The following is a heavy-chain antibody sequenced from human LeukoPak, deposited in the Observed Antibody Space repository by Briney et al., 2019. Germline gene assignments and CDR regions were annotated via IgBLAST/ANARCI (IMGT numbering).Heavy chain of an antibody. Sequence: GRFTISRDNAKNSLYLQMNSLRDEDTAVYYCAREWWDSSGYYDSWGQGTLVTVSS. CDR3: AREWWDSSGYYDS. V-gene: IGHV3-11*06. D-gene: IGHD3-22*01. J-gene: IGHJ5*01.